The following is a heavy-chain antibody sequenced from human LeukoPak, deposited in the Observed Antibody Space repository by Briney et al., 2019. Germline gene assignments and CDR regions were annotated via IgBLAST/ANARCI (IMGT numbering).Heavy chain of an antibody. D-gene: IGHD3-16*01. CDR1: GFTFSSYG. J-gene: IGHJ6*02. Sequence: PGGSLRLSCAASGFTFSSYGMHWVRQAPGKGLEWVAVISYDGSNKYYADSVKGRFTISRDNSKNTLYLQMNSLRAEDTAVYYCARDRPLSAGGVIYYSYYGMDVWGQGTTVTVFS. CDR2: ISYDGSNK. V-gene: IGHV3-30*03. CDR3: ARDRPLSAGGVIYYSYYGMDV.